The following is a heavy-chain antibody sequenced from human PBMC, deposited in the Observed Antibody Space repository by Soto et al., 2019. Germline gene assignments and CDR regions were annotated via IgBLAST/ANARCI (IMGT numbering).Heavy chain of an antibody. V-gene: IGHV3-21*01. CDR3: ARENIVATGDYYYYMDV. CDR1: GFTFSSYS. J-gene: IGHJ6*03. D-gene: IGHD5-12*01. CDR2: ISSSSSYI. Sequence: PGGSLILSCAASGFTFSSYSMNWVRQAPGKGLEWVSSISSSSSYIYYADSVKGRFTISRDNAKNSLYLQMNSLRAEDTAVYYCARENIVATGDYYYYMDVWGKGTTVTVSS.